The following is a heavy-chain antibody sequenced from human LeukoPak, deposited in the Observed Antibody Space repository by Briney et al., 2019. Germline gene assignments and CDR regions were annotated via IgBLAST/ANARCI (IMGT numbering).Heavy chain of an antibody. CDR1: GYTFTDHY. Sequence: ASVKVSCKASGYTFTDHYIHWVRQAPGQGFEWMGWIDPNSGGTNYVQKFQGRATMTRDTSISTAYMELSRLRSDDTAKYYCARGASVVIVIVEDYFNYWGQGTLVTVSS. V-gene: IGHV1-2*02. CDR3: ARGASVVIVIVEDYFNY. D-gene: IGHD2-21*01. CDR2: IDPNSGGT. J-gene: IGHJ4*02.